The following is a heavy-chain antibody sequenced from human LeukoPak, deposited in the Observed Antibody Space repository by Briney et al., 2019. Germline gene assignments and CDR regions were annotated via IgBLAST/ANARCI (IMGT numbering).Heavy chain of an antibody. J-gene: IGHJ4*02. CDR3: ARTRDDYNWEPEY. D-gene: IGHD4-4*01. V-gene: IGHV4-59*11. CDR1: DDSLRTHY. CDR2: MFYSGRT. Sequence: PSETLSLTCTVSDDSLRTHYWSWLRQPPGKGLEWIGYMFYSGRTNYNPSLKSRVTISLDTSKNQFSLKLRSVTAEDTAIYYCARTRDDYNWEPEYWGQGTLVTVSS.